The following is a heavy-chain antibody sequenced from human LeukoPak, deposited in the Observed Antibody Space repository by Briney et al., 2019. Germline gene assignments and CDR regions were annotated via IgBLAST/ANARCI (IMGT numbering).Heavy chain of an antibody. D-gene: IGHD3-22*01. CDR1: GYTFTNYA. J-gene: IGHJ4*02. CDR2: ISPYNGDT. V-gene: IGHV1-18*01. Sequence: ASVKVSCKASGYTFTNYAISWVRQAPGQGLEWMGWISPYNGDTNYAQKFQGRVTMTTDTSTSTAYMDLRSLRSDDTAVYYCARDRPYKSSGYNYYWGQGTLVTVS. CDR3: ARDRPYKSSGYNYY.